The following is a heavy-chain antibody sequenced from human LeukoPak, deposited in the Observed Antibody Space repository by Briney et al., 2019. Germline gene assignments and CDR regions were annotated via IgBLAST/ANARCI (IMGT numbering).Heavy chain of an antibody. CDR1: GYTFTSYG. J-gene: IGHJ6*03. CDR2: ISAYNGNT. V-gene: IGHV1-18*01. Sequence: ASVKVSCKASGYTFTSYGISWVRQAPGQGLEWMGWISAYNGNTNYAQKLQGRVTMTTDTSTSTAYMELRSLRSDDTAVYYCARTTHDYGDYGVRYYYYYYMDVWGKGTTVTVSS. D-gene: IGHD4-17*01. CDR3: ARTTHDYGDYGVRYYYYYYMDV.